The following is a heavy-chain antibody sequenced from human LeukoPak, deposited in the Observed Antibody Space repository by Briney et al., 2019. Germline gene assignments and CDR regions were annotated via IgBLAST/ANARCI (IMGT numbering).Heavy chain of an antibody. J-gene: IGHJ3*02. D-gene: IGHD5-24*01. CDR1: GFTFSNYR. CDR2: ISSSSIYI. V-gene: IGHV3-21*01. CDR3: ARGRDGYNLVDAFDI. Sequence: PGGSLRLSCAASGFTFSNYRMNWVRQAPGKGLEWISSISSSSIYIYYADSLKGRFTISRDNAKNSLYLQMNSLRAEDTAVYYCARGRDGYNLVDAFDIWGQGIMVTVSS.